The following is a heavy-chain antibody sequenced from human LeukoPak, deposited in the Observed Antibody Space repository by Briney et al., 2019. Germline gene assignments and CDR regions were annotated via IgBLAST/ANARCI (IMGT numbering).Heavy chain of an antibody. V-gene: IGHV1-2*02. Sequence: GASVKVSCKASGYTFTGYYMHWVRQAPGQGLEWMGWINPNGGGTNYAQKFLGRVTMTRDMSISTGYMELSSLRSDDTAVYYYVRESTGDLSFDHWGQGTLVTVSS. CDR2: INPNGGGT. CDR3: VRESTGDLSFDH. D-gene: IGHD3-10*01. J-gene: IGHJ4*02. CDR1: GYTFTGYY.